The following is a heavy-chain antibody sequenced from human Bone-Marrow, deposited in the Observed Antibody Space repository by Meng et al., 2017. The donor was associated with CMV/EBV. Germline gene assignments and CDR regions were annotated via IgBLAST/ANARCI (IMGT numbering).Heavy chain of an antibody. J-gene: IGHJ3*02. Sequence: GGSLRLSCAASGFTFSSYSMNWVRQAPGKGLEWVSYISSSSSTIYYADSVKGRFTISRDNAKNSLYLQMNSLRAEDTAVYYCARDQRFRPRGAFAIWGSGPMVTVS. D-gene: IGHD3-10*01. CDR1: GFTFSSYS. V-gene: IGHV3-48*04. CDR3: ARDQRFRPRGAFAI. CDR2: ISSSSSTI.